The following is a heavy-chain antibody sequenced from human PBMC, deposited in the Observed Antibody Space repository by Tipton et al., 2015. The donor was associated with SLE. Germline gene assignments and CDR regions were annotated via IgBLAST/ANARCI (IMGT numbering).Heavy chain of an antibody. CDR3: AKDLLLGDFYFDY. CDR2: ISGSGGST. V-gene: IGHV3-23*01. J-gene: IGHJ4*02. CDR1: GFTFSSYA. Sequence: SLRLSCAASGFTFSSYAMSWVRQAPGKGLEWVSAISGSGGSTYYADSVKGRFTISRDNSKNTLYLQMNSLRAEDTAVYYCAKDLLLGDFYFDYWGQGTLVTVSS. D-gene: IGHD2-21*02.